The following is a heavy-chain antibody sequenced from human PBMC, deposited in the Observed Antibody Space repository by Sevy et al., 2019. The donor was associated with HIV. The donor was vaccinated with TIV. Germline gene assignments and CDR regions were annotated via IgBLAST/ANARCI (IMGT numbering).Heavy chain of an antibody. CDR1: GFTFSDHY. D-gene: IGHD6-13*01. V-gene: IGHV3-72*01. CDR3: ATHAGIAAAGRVFDY. Sequence: GGSLRLSCVASGFTFSDHYMEWVRQAPGKGLEWVGRTRNKADGYTTEYAASVKGRFTISRDESKNSLYVQMNGLKGEDTAVYYCATHAGIAAAGRVFDYWGQGTLVTVSS. J-gene: IGHJ4*02. CDR2: TRNKADGYTT.